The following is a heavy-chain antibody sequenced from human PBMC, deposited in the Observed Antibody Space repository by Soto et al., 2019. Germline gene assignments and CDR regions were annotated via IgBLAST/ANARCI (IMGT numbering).Heavy chain of an antibody. CDR2: IYYSGSA. CDR1: GGSIGTYF. CDR3: ARGRYSYGPFDS. Sequence: QVQLQESGPGLVKPSETLSLTCTVSGGSIGTYFWSWIRQPPGKGLEWIGYIYYSGSANYIPSLKSRATISVDTSNNRFSLKLTSLTAADTAVYYCARGRYSYGPFDSWGQGTLVTVSS. J-gene: IGHJ4*02. V-gene: IGHV4-59*01. D-gene: IGHD5-18*01.